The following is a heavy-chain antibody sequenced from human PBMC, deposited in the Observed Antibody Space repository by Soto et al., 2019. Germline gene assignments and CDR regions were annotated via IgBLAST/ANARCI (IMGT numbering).Heavy chain of an antibody. CDR2: ISGSGGST. Sequence: GGSLRLSCAASGFTFSSYAMSWVRQAPGKGLEWVSAISGSGGSTYYADSVKGRFTISRDNSKNTLYLQMNSLRAEDTAVYYCAKVYAIVKYYYYYGMDVWGQGTTVTVSS. V-gene: IGHV3-23*01. CDR1: GFTFSSYA. J-gene: IGHJ6*02. D-gene: IGHD2-8*01. CDR3: AKVYAIVKYYYYYGMDV.